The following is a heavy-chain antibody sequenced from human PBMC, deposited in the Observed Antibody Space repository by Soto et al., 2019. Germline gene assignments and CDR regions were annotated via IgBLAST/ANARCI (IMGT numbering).Heavy chain of an antibody. CDR1: GFSLSTSGVG. D-gene: IGHD2-15*01. V-gene: IGHV2-5*02. CDR3: AHRRRFGSGKSCDSIWFDP. J-gene: IGHJ5*02. CDR2: IYCADDK. Sequence: QITLKESGPTLVKPTQTLTLTCTFSGFSLSTSGVGVGWIRQPPGKALEWLALIYCADDKRYSPSLKSRLTITKDTSKNQVVLTMTNMYPVDTATYSGAHRRRFGSGKSCDSIWFDPWGHGTLVTVSS.